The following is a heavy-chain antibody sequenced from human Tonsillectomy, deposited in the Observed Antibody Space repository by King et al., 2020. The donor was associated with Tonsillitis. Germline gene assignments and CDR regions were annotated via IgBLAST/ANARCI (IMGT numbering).Heavy chain of an antibody. CDR3: ARDLRSRYLDY. Sequence: QLVQSGGGVVQPGRSPTLSCAASGFTFKNYGMHWVRQAPGKGLEWVAVIWNDGSNEYYADSVKGRFTISRDNSKNMLYVQMNSLRVEDTALYYCARDLRSRYLDYWGQGSLVTVSS. CDR1: GFTFKNYG. CDR2: IWNDGSNE. J-gene: IGHJ4*02. V-gene: IGHV3-33*08.